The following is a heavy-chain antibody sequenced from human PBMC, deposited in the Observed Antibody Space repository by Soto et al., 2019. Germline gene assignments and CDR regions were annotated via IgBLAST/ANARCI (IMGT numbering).Heavy chain of an antibody. Sequence: VASVKVSCKASGYTFTSYDINWVRQATGQGLEWMGWMNPNSGNTGYAQKFQGRVTMTRNTSISTAYMELSSLRSEDTAVYYCARGVRGQVKLVIIHNYYYYMDVWGKGTTVTVSS. D-gene: IGHD3-9*01. J-gene: IGHJ6*03. CDR1: GYTFTSYD. V-gene: IGHV1-8*02. CDR2: MNPNSGNT. CDR3: ARGVRGQVKLVIIHNYYYYMDV.